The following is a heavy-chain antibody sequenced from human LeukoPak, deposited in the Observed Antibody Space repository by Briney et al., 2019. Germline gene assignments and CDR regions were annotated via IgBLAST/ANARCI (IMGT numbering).Heavy chain of an antibody. J-gene: IGHJ6*03. V-gene: IGHV3-21*01. D-gene: IGHD5-18*01. CDR1: GFTFSSYS. CDR2: ISSSSSYI. CDR3: AKEPSRRYSYGYYYYYYMDV. Sequence: GGSLRLSCAASGFTFSSYSMNWVRQAPGKGLEWVSSISSSSSYIYYADSVKGRFTISRDNAKNSLYLQMNSLRAEDTAVYYCAKEPSRRYSYGYYYYYYMDVWGKGTTVTVSS.